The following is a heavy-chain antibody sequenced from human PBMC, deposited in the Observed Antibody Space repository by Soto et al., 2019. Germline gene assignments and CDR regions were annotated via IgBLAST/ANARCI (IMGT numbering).Heavy chain of an antibody. J-gene: IGHJ4*02. V-gene: IGHV3-23*01. Sequence: EVQLLESGGGLVQPGGSLRLSCAASGFTFSSYAMSWVRQAPGKGLEWVSAISGSGGSTYYADSVKGRFTISRDNSKNTLYLQMNSLRAEDTAVYYWAKDSGYSSSWFEFDYGGQGTLVTVSS. CDR1: GFTFSSYA. CDR3: AKDSGYSSSWFEFDY. CDR2: ISGSGGST. D-gene: IGHD6-13*01.